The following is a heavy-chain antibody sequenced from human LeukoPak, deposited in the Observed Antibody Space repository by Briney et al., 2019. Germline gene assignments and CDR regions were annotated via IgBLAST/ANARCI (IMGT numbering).Heavy chain of an antibody. CDR1: GFTFSNYG. V-gene: IGHV3-23*01. CDR3: AKVPVMTTVVTPFDY. CDR2: ISDSGGST. Sequence: GGSLRLSCAASGFTFSNYGMSWVRQAPGKGLEWVSAISDSGGSTYYADSVKGRFTISRDNSKNTLYLQMNSLRAEDTAVYYCAKVPVMTTVVTPFDYWGQGTLVTVSS. J-gene: IGHJ4*02. D-gene: IGHD4-23*01.